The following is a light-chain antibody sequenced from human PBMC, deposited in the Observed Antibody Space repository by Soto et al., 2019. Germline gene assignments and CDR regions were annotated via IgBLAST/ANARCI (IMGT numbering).Light chain of an antibody. CDR2: GAS. V-gene: IGKV3-15*01. J-gene: IGKJ1*01. Sequence: EIGMTQSPATLSVSPGERATLSCRASQSVSSTLAWYQQKPGQAPRLLIYGASTRATDIPARFSGSGSGTDFTLTISSLQPEDFATYYCQQSYSTPQTFGQGTKVDI. CDR3: QQSYSTPQT. CDR1: QSVSST.